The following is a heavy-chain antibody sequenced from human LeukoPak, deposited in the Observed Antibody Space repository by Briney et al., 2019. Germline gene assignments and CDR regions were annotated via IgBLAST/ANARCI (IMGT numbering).Heavy chain of an antibody. CDR2: IRSDGGSS. CDR3: ARAMQSGYDSGSYLDY. V-gene: IGHV3-64*01. D-gene: IGHD3-10*01. J-gene: IGHJ4*02. Sequence: GGSLRLSCEASGFTFSAYPMHWVRQAPGKGLEYVSAIRSDGGSSFYGNSVKGRFIISRDNSKNTLYLQMGSLRHEDMAVYYCARAMQSGYDSGSYLDYWGQGTLVTVSS. CDR1: GFTFSAYP.